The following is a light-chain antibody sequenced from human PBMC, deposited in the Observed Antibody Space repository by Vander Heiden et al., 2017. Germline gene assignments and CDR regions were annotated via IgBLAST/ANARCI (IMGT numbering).Light chain of an antibody. Sequence: QSALTQPRSVSGSPGQSVTISCAGTSSDVGGYNYVSWYQKYPGKAPKLMIDDVSQRPSGVPHRFSGSKSGNTASLTISGLQADDEADYDCCSYAGDYTVVIFGGWTKLTV. CDR2: DVS. J-gene: IGLJ2*01. V-gene: IGLV2-11*01. CDR3: CSYAGDYTVVI. CDR1: SSDVGGYNY.